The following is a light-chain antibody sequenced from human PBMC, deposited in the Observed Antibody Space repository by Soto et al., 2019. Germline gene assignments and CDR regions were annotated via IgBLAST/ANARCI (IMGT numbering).Light chain of an antibody. V-gene: IGKV3-11*01. CDR3: QQRSNWPPPIT. CDR2: GAS. CDR1: QSVGNSH. Sequence: ETVLTQSPGTLYFSPGERATLSCRASQSVGNSHVAWYQQRRGLPPRLLIYGASNRATAIPARFSGSGSGTDFTLTISSLEPEDFAVYYCQQRSNWPPPITFGQGTRLEIK. J-gene: IGKJ5*01.